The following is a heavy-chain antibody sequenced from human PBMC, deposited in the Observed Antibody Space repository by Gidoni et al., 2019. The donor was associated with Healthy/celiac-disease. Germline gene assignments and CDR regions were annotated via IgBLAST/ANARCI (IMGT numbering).Heavy chain of an antibody. CDR2: ISYDGSNK. V-gene: IGHV3-30*18. J-gene: IGHJ6*02. CDR1: GFTFSSYG. D-gene: IGHD2-15*01. CDR3: AKRVCSGGSCYSGYYGMDV. Sequence: QVQLVESGGGVVQPGRSLRLSCAASGFTFSSYGMHWGRQAPGKGLEWVAVISYDGSNKYYADSVKGRFTIPRDNSKNTLYLQMNSLRAEDTAVYYCAKRVCSGGSCYSGYYGMDVWGQGTTVTVSS.